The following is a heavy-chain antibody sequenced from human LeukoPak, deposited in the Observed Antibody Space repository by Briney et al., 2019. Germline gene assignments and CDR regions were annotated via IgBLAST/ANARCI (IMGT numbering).Heavy chain of an antibody. CDR1: GFTFDDYA. D-gene: IGHD3-22*01. CDR3: AKVGYDSSGYHYYFDY. Sequence: GGSLRLSCAASGFTFDDYAMHWVRQAPGKGLEWVSGISWNSGSIGYADSVKGRFTISRDNAKNSLYLQMNSLRAEDTALYYCAKVGYDSSGYHYYFDYWGQGTLVTVSS. V-gene: IGHV3-9*01. J-gene: IGHJ4*02. CDR2: ISWNSGSI.